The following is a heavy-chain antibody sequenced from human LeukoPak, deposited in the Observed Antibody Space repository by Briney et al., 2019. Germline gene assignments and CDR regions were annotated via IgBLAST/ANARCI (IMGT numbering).Heavy chain of an antibody. D-gene: IGHD6-13*01. V-gene: IGHV3-11*01. Sequence: GGSLRLSCAASGFTFSDYYMSWIRQAPGKGLEWVSYISSSGSTIYYADSVKGRFTISRDNARNSLYLQMNSLRAEDTAVYYCARDSGQPGYSSSWYDYWGQGTLVTVSS. CDR2: ISSSGSTI. J-gene: IGHJ4*02. CDR3: ARDSGQPGYSSSWYDY. CDR1: GFTFSDYY.